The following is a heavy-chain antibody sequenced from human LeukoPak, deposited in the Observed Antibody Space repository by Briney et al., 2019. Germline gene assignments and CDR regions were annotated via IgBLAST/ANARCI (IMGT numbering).Heavy chain of an antibody. J-gene: IGHJ4*02. CDR3: ARPDDSESFYRANHY. Sequence: GRSLRLSCAASGFSFNSYPMHWVRQAPGKGLEWVAVISNDGNNKYYPDSVKGRFTISRDNSNNTLSLQMNGLRVEGTAVYYCARPDDSESFYRANHYWGRGTLVTVS. D-gene: IGHD3-10*01. CDR1: GFSFNSYP. V-gene: IGHV3-30*04. CDR2: ISNDGNNK.